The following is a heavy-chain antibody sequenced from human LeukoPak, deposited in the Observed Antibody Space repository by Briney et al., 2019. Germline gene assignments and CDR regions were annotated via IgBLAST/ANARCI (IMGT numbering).Heavy chain of an antibody. CDR1: GGSISSSSYY. J-gene: IGHJ4*02. CDR3: ARDRQQLVRGDYFDY. CDR2: VYYSGDT. D-gene: IGHD6-13*01. V-gene: IGHV4-39*07. Sequence: SETLSLTCTVSGGSISSSSYYWAWIRQPPGKRLEWIGSVYYSGDTYYNPSLKSRVTISVDTSKNQFSLKLRFVTAADTAVYYCARDRQQLVRGDYFDYWGQGTLVTVSS.